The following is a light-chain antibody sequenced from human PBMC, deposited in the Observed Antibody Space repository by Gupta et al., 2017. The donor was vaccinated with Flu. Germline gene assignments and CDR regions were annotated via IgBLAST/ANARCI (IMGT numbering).Light chain of an antibody. V-gene: IGKV1-5*03. Sequence: VDRVTITCRASQTIDSWLAWYQKKPGRAPKSLIYKASSLETGVPSRFSGSGSGTEFSLTISSLQPDDFATYYCQQYRSSPWTFGQGTKVEIK. CDR2: KAS. J-gene: IGKJ1*01. CDR3: QQYRSSPWT. CDR1: QTIDSW.